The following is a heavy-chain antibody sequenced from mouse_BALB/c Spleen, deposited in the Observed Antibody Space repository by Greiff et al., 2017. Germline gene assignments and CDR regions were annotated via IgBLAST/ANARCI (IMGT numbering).Heavy chain of an antibody. CDR3: ARSAVVAPRDLDV. V-gene: IGHV1-4*01. CDR1: GYTFTSYT. D-gene: IGHD1-1*01. Sequence: QVQLQQSGAELARPGASVKMSCKASGYTFTSYTMHWVKQRPGQGLEWIGYINPSSGYTNYNQKFKDKATLTAYKSSSTTYMQLSSLTSEDSAVYYCARSAVVAPRDLDVWGAGTTVTVSS. CDR2: INPSSGYT. J-gene: IGHJ1*01.